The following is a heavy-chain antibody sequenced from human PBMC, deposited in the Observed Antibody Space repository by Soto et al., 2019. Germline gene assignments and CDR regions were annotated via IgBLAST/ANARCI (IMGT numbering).Heavy chain of an antibody. CDR1: GYSFTKYW. CDR3: ARHYICRGGDCYYYGMDV. V-gene: IGHV5-10-1*01. Sequence: GESLKISCQASGYSFTKYWISWVRQMPGKGLEWMGRIDPSDSYINYSPSFQGHVTISADKSINTAYLQWSSLRASDTAIYYCARHYICRGGDCYYYGMDVWGQGTTVTVSS. D-gene: IGHD3-16*01. J-gene: IGHJ6*02. CDR2: IDPSDSYI.